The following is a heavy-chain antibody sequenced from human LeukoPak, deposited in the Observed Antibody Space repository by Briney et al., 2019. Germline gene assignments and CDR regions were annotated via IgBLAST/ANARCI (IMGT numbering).Heavy chain of an antibody. CDR1: GGSISSGGYY. V-gene: IGHV4-30-2*01. CDR3: ARGLFIAAAGYWFDP. CDR2: IYHSGST. J-gene: IGHJ5*02. Sequence: MSSQTLSLTCTVSGGSISSGGYYWSWIRQPPGKGLEWIGYIYHSGSTYYNPSLKSRVTISVDRSKNQFSLKLSSVTAADTAVYYCARGLFIAAAGYWFDPWGQGTLVTVSS. D-gene: IGHD6-13*01.